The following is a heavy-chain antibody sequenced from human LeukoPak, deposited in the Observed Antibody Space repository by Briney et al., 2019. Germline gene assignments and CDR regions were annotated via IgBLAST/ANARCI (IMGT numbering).Heavy chain of an antibody. D-gene: IGHD3-22*01. Sequence: GGSLRLSCAASGFTFSSYSMNWVRQAPGKGLEWVSSISSSSSYIYYADSVKGRFTISRGNAKNSLYLQMNSLRAEDTAVYYCARVGKVVVNDYWGQGTLVTVSS. J-gene: IGHJ4*02. V-gene: IGHV3-21*01. CDR3: ARVGKVVVNDY. CDR2: ISSSSSYI. CDR1: GFTFSSYS.